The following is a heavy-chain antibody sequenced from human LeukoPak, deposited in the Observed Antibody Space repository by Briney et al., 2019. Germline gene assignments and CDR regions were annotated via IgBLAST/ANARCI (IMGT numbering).Heavy chain of an antibody. D-gene: IGHD3-10*01. CDR3: AREGWFGELNPQQHNWFDP. CDR2: IYTSGST. CDR1: GGSISSYY. J-gene: IGHJ5*02. V-gene: IGHV4-4*07. Sequence: PSETLSLTCTVSGGSISSYYWSWIRQPAGKGLEWIGRIYTSGSTNYNPSLKSRVTMSVDTSKNQFSLKLSSVTAADTAVYYCAREGWFGELNPQQHNWFDPWGQGTLVTVSS.